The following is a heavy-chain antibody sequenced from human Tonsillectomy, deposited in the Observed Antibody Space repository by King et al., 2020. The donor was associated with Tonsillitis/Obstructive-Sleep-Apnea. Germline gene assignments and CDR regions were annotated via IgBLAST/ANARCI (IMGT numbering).Heavy chain of an antibody. V-gene: IGHV3-30*10. CDR2: LSYDGTNK. CDR1: GFTFNAFA. Sequence: VQLVESGGGVVQPGRSLRLSCAASGFTFNAFAMTWVRQAPGKGLEWVAILSYDGTNKYYTDSVKGRFTISRDNSNKTLYLQVNNLKPEDTALYYCARVHYDNGAHWFDPWGQGTPVTVST. D-gene: IGHD3-9*01. CDR3: ARVHYDNGAHWFDP. J-gene: IGHJ5*02.